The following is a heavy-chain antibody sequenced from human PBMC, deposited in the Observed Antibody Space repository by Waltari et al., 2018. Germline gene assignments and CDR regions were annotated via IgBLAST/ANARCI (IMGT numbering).Heavy chain of an antibody. D-gene: IGHD2-8*01. CDR1: GGDFSSYA. CDR3: AGGVYAVYYYYYYMDV. Sequence: QVQLVRSGAEVKKPGSSVKVSCKASGGDFSSYAISWVRQAPGQGLEWMGGIIPIFGTANYAQKFQGRVTITTDESTSTAYMELSSLRSEDTAVYYCAGGVYAVYYYYYYMDVWGKGTTVTVSS. CDR2: IIPIFGTA. J-gene: IGHJ6*03. V-gene: IGHV1-69*05.